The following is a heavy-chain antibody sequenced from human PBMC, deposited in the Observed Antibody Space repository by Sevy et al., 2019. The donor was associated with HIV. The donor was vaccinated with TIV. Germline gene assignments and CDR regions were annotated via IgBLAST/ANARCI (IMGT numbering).Heavy chain of an antibody. CDR3: ARVTSADDYGDYPVFDY. Sequence: SETLSLTCTVSGGSISSGDYYWSWIRQPPGKGLEWIGYNYYSGSTYYNPSLKSRVTISVDRSKNQCSLNLSSVTAAATAVYYCARVTSADDYGDYPVFDYWGQGTLATVSS. D-gene: IGHD4-17*01. V-gene: IGHV4-30-4*01. CDR2: NYYSGST. J-gene: IGHJ4*02. CDR1: GGSISSGDYY.